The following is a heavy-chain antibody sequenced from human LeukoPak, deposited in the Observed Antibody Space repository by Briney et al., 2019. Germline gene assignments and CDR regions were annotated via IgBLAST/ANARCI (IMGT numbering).Heavy chain of an antibody. D-gene: IGHD3-22*01. V-gene: IGHV1-18*01. J-gene: IGHJ6*03. CDR2: ISAYNGNT. Sequence: ASVKVSCKASGYTFTSYGISWVRQAPGQGLEWMGWISAYNGNTNYAQKLQGRVTMTTDTSTSTAYMELRSLRSDDTAVYYCARVVVITSHYYYMDVWGIGTTVTVSS. CDR1: GYTFTSYG. CDR3: ARVVVITSHYYYMDV.